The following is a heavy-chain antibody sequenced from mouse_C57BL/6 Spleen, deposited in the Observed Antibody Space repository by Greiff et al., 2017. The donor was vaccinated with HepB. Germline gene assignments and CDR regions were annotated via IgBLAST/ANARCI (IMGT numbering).Heavy chain of an antibody. CDR1: GYTFTSYW. V-gene: IGHV1-50*01. J-gene: IGHJ1*03. CDR2: IDPSDSYT. CDR3: ARRGEGYFDV. Sequence: QVQLQQPGAELVKPGASVKLSCKASGYTFTSYWMQWVKQRPGQGLEWIGEIDPSDSYTNYNQKFKGKATLTVDTSSSTAYMQLSSLTSEDSAVYYCARRGEGYFDVWGTGTTVTVSS.